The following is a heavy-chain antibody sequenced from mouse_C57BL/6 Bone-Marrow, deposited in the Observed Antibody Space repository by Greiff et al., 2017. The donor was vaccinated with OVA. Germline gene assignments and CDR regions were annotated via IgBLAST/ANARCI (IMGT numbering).Heavy chain of an antibody. V-gene: IGHV14-4*01. CDR2: IDPENGDT. CDR3: TSSQPDY. Sequence: EVKLVESGAELVRPGASVKLSCTASGFNIKDDYMHWVKQRPEQGLEWIGWIDPENGDTEYASKFQGKATITADTSSNTPYLQLSSLTSEDTAVYYCTSSQPDYWGQGTTLTVSS. CDR1: GFNIKDDY. J-gene: IGHJ2*01.